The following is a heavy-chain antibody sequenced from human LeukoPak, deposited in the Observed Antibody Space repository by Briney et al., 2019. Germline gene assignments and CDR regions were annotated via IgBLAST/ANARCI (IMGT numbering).Heavy chain of an antibody. J-gene: IGHJ4*02. CDR1: GFTFSSYA. CDR2: ISGSGGST. V-gene: IGHV3-23*01. D-gene: IGHD3-3*01. CDR3: AKEDYDFWSGYYTFFDY. Sequence: GGSLRLSCEASGFTFSSYAMSWVRQAPGKGLEWVSAISGSGGSTYYADSVKGRFTISRDNSKNTLYLQMNSLRAEDTAVYYCAKEDYDFWSGYYTFFDYWDQGTLVTVSS.